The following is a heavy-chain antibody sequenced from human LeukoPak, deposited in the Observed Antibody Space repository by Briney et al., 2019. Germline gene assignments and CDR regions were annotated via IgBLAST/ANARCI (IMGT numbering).Heavy chain of an antibody. CDR1: SVSINSGYFY. V-gene: IGHV4-61*02. CDR2: IYTTGDT. J-gene: IGHJ4*02. D-gene: IGHD5/OR15-5a*01. Sequence: SETLSLTCTVSSVSINSGYFYWSWIRQPAGKGLEWIGRIYTTGDTNYNPSLKSRVTISIDMSKNQFSLNLTSVTASDTAVYYCARDVYNSFDSWGQGTLVTVSS. CDR3: ARDVYNSFDS.